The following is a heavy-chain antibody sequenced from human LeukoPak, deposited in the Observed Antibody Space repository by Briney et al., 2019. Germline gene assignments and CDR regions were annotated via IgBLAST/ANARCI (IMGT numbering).Heavy chain of an antibody. Sequence: SETLSLTCTVSGGSISSDDYYWSWIRQPPGKGLEWIGYIYYSWSTYYNPSLKSRVTISVDTSKNQFSLKLSSVTAADTAVYYCARVDLYSSSWRASNWFDPWGQGTLVTVSS. V-gene: IGHV4-30-4*01. CDR3: ARVDLYSSSWRASNWFDP. CDR2: IYYSWST. D-gene: IGHD6-13*01. CDR1: GGSISSDDYY. J-gene: IGHJ5*02.